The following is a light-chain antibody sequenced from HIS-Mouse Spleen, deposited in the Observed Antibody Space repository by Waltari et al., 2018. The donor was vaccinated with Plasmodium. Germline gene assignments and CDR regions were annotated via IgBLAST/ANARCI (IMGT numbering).Light chain of an antibody. CDR1: SGSIASND. CDR3: QSYDSSSRAV. Sequence: NFMLTQPHSVPESPGKTVTISCTRSSGSIASNDVQGYQQRPGSAPTTVIYEDNQRPSRVPERFSGSIDSSSNSASLTISGLKTEDEADYYCQSYDSSSRAVFGGGTQLTAL. V-gene: IGLV6-57*04. CDR2: EDN. J-gene: IGLJ7*02.